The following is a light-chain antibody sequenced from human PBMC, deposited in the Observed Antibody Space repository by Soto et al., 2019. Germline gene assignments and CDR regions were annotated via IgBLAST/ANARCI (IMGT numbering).Light chain of an antibody. Sequence: QSVLTQPNSVTGSPGQSITISCTGTSSDVGRYNYVSWYQQHPGKAPKLMIYDVSNRPSGVSNRFSGSKSGNTASLTISGLQAEDEADYYCSSYTSSSTLDVFGTGTKVTVL. CDR2: DVS. CDR3: SSYTSSSTLDV. V-gene: IGLV2-14*01. CDR1: SSDVGRYNY. J-gene: IGLJ1*01.